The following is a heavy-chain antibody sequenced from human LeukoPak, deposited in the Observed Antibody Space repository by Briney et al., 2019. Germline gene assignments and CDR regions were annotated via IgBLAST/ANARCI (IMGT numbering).Heavy chain of an antibody. D-gene: IGHD6-19*01. CDR3: ARGAEAETSPLDF. J-gene: IGHJ4*02. Sequence: ASVKVSCKASGYIFIDYYMHWVRQAGGQGLEWLGWINPKSGAADYAQQFRGRVTMTRDTSINTDYMEMKRVTSDDTAVYYCARGAEAETSPLDFWGQGTLVIVS. CDR2: INPKSGAA. V-gene: IGHV1-2*02. CDR1: GYIFIDYY.